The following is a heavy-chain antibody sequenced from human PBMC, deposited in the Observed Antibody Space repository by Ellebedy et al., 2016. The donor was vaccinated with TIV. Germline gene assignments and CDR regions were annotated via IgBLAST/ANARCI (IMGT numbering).Heavy chain of an antibody. CDR1: GYTFTSYS. V-gene: IGHV1-18*01. Sequence: ASVKVSCKASGYTFTSYSIIWVRQAPGQGLDWVGWISLYNGNTNYAQNLQGRVTMTTDTSTGIAYLELRSLLSEDTAVYYCARASSDCPRCFDYWGQGTLVTVSS. D-gene: IGHD2-21*02. J-gene: IGHJ4*02. CDR2: ISLYNGNT. CDR3: ARASSDCPRCFDY.